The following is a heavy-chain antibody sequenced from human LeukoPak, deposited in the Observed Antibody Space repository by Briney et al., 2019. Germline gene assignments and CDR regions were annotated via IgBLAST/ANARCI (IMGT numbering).Heavy chain of an antibody. CDR2: IYPGDSGT. Sequence: GESLQISCKGSGYSFTSYWIGWVRQMPGKGLEGMGIIYPGDSGTRYSPSFQGQVTISADKSISSAYLQWSSLKASDTAMYYCARAPPGGYGLFDYWGQGTLVTVSS. D-gene: IGHD5-12*01. CDR1: GYSFTSYW. CDR3: ARAPPGGYGLFDY. J-gene: IGHJ4*02. V-gene: IGHV5-51*01.